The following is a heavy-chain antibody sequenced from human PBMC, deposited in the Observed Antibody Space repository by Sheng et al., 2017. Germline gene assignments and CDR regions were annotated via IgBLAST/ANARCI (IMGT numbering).Heavy chain of an antibody. Sequence: QLQLQESGPGLVKPSETLSLTCTVSGGSISSSSYYWGWIRQPPGKGLEWIGSIYYSGSTYYNPSLKSRVTISVDTSKNQFSLKLSSVTAADTAVYYCARGGAGGTLDYWGQGTLVTVSS. V-gene: IGHV4-39*07. CDR3: ARGGAGGTLDY. CDR1: GGSISSSSYY. J-gene: IGHJ4*02. CDR2: IYYSGST. D-gene: IGHD3-16*01.